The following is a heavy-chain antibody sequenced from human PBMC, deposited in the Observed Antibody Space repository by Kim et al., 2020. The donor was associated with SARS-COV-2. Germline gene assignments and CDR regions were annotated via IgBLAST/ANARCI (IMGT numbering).Heavy chain of an antibody. CDR3: ARDPYGGDLFYYYYGMDV. Sequence: GGSLRLSCAASGFTFSSYSMNWVRQAPGKGLGWVSSISSSSSYIYYADSVKGRFTISRDNAKNSLYLQMNSLRAEDTAVYYCARDPYGGDLFYYYYGMDVWGKGTTVTVSS. J-gene: IGHJ6*04. CDR1: GFTFSSYS. V-gene: IGHV3-21*01. D-gene: IGHD2-21*01. CDR2: ISSSSSYI.